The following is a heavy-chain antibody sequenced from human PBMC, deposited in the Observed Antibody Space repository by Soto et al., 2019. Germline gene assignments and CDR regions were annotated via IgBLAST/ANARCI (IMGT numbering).Heavy chain of an antibody. J-gene: IGHJ6*02. CDR3: ARDPSTTGYYGLDV. CDR1: GFSVNNYQ. Sequence: GGSLRLSCAASGFSVNNYQMNWVRQAPGKGLEWVSVIYSGGVTYHAGSVTGRFTITRDNFKNTVYLQMNSLRAEDTAMYYCARDPSTTGYYGLDVWGQGTTVTVSS. CDR2: IYSGGVT. D-gene: IGHD6-13*01. V-gene: IGHV3-53*01.